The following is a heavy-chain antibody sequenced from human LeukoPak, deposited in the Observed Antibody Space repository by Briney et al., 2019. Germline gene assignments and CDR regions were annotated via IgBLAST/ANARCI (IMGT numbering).Heavy chain of an antibody. Sequence: ASVKVSCKASGYTFASYAMHWVRQAPGQRLEWMGWINAGNGNTKYSQKFQGRVTITRDTSASTAYMELSSLRSEDTAVYYCARGGSYRWFDYWGQGTLVTVSS. D-gene: IGHD1-26*01. J-gene: IGHJ4*02. CDR3: ARGGSYRWFDY. CDR1: GYTFASYA. V-gene: IGHV1-3*01. CDR2: INAGNGNT.